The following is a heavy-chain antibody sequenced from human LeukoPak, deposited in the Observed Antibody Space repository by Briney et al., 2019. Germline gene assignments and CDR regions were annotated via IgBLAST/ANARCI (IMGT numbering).Heavy chain of an antibody. CDR3: AKVRYGSGSYYSPYFDY. J-gene: IGHJ4*02. Sequence: PGGSLRLPCAASGFTFSSYAMSWVRQAPGKGLEWVSAISGSGGSTYYADSVKGRFTISRDNSKNTLYLQMNSLRAEDTAVYYCAKVRYGSGSYYSPYFDYWGQGTLVTVSS. CDR2: ISGSGGST. CDR1: GFTFSSYA. D-gene: IGHD3-10*01. V-gene: IGHV3-23*01.